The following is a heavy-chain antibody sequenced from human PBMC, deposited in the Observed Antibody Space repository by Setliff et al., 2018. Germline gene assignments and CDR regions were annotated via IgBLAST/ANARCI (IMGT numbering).Heavy chain of an antibody. CDR1: GFTFSSYW. CDR2: LNEDGSTT. V-gene: IGHV3-74*03. D-gene: IGHD3-3*01. J-gene: IGHJ4*02. Sequence: PGGSLRLSCAASGFTFSSYWMHWVRQAPGKGLVWVSRLNEDGSTTTYADSVKGRFTISRDNAKNTLYLQMNSLRAEDTAVYYCARDLSGRSDYWGQGTLVTV. CDR3: ARDLSGRSDY.